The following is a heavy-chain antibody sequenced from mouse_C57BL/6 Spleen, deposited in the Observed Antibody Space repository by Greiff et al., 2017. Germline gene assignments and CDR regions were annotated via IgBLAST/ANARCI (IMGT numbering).Heavy chain of an antibody. Sequence: VQLQESGPELVKPGASVKISCKASGYAFSSSWMNWVKQRPGKGLEWIGRIYPGGGDTNYNGKFKGKATLTADKSSSTACMQLSSLTSEDSAVYFGARGGYYVMDVWGKGTSVTVSS. CDR3: ARGGYYVMDV. CDR2: IYPGGGDT. J-gene: IGHJ4*01. V-gene: IGHV1-82*01. CDR1: GYAFSSSW.